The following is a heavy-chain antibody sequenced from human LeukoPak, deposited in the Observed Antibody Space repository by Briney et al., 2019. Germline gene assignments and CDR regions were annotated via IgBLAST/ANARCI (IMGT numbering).Heavy chain of an antibody. J-gene: IGHJ4*02. Sequence: GGSLRLSCAASGFTFSSYAMSWVRQAPGKGLEWVSTISGSGATTYYADSVKGRFTISRDNSKNTLYLQVNNLRAEDTAVYYCAKEGDYNYIDYWGQGTLVTVSS. CDR3: AKEGDYNYIDY. CDR1: GFTFSSYA. D-gene: IGHD4-17*01. CDR2: ISGSGATT. V-gene: IGHV3-23*01.